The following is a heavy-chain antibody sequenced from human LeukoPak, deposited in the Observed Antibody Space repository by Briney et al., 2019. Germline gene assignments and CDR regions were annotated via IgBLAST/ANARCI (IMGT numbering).Heavy chain of an antibody. CDR2: ISGSGGST. CDR1: GFTFSSYA. J-gene: IGHJ4*02. Sequence: GRSLRLSCAASGFTFSSYAMHWVRQAPGKGLEWVSAISGSGGSTYYADSVKGRFTISRDNSKNTLYLQMNSLRAEDTAVYYCAKMKDGVRGVIGDYWGQGTLVTVSS. D-gene: IGHD3-10*01. CDR3: AKMKDGVRGVIGDY. V-gene: IGHV3-23*01.